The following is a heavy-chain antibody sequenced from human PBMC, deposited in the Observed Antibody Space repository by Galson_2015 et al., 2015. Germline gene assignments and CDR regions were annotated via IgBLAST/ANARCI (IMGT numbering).Heavy chain of an antibody. Sequence: SLRLSCAASGFTFSSYSMNWVRQAPGKGLEWVSSISSSSSHIYYADSVKGRFTISRDNAKNSLYLQMNSLRAEDTAVYYCARDRSTGGDAFDIWGQGTMVTVSS. CDR1: GFTFSSYS. J-gene: IGHJ3*02. D-gene: IGHD4-11*01. CDR3: ARDRSTGGDAFDI. CDR2: ISSSSSHI. V-gene: IGHV3-21*01.